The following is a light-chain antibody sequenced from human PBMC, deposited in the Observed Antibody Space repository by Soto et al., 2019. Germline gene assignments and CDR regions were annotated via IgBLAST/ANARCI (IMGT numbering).Light chain of an antibody. J-gene: IGKJ1*01. V-gene: IGKV3-20*01. Sequence: EIVLTQSPGTLSLSPGERATLSCRASQSVSSGYLAWYQQKPGQAPRLLIYGASSRATGIPDRFSGSGSGTDFTLTISRLEPEDLAVYYCQQYGGATTWTFGQGTKVEIK. CDR2: GAS. CDR3: QQYGGATTWT. CDR1: QSVSSGY.